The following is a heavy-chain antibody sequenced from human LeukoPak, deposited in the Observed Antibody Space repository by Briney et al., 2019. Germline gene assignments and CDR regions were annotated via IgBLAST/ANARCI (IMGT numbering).Heavy chain of an antibody. CDR2: INPNSGGT. V-gene: IGHV1-2*02. CDR1: GYTFTGYY. J-gene: IGHJ4*02. D-gene: IGHD3-9*01. CDR3: ARVRTAGYYDILTGYRVFDY. Sequence: GASVKVSCKASGYTFTGYYMHWVRQAPGQGLEWMGWINPNSGGTNCAQKFQGRVTMTRDTSISTAYMELSGLRSDDTAVYYCARVRTAGYYDILTGYRVFDYWGQGTLVTVSS.